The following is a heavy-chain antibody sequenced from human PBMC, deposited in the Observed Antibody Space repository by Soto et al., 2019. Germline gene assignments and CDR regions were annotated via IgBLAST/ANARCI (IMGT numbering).Heavy chain of an antibody. CDR2: IYDSGST. V-gene: IGHV4-31*03. J-gene: IGHJ4*02. CDR3: ARSSRSYFDY. Sequence: QVQLQESGPGLVKHSQTLSLTCTVSGGSISRSGYFWSWIRQHPGKGLEWIGYIYDSGSTYYNPSLKSRVSLSVDTSKNQFSLNLTSVTAADTAMYYCARSSRSYFDYWGQGTLVTVSS. CDR1: GGSISRSGYF.